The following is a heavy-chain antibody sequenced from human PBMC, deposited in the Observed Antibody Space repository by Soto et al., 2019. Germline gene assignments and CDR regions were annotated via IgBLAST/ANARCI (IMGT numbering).Heavy chain of an antibody. D-gene: IGHD6-13*01. Sequence: PSDPLSLTCAVYGTSFRCYYWSRIRQPPGKGLEWIGEINHSGSTNYNPSLKSRVTISVDTSKNQFSLKLSSVTAADTAVYYCARDRDYQAAAGSDFDYWGQG. CDR1: GTSFRCYY. CDR2: INHSGST. V-gene: IGHV4-34*01. J-gene: IGHJ4*02. CDR3: ARDRDYQAAAGSDFDY.